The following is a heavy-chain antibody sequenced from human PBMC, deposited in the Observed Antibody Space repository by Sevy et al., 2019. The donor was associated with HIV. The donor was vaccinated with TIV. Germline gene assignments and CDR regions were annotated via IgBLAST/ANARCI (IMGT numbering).Heavy chain of an antibody. J-gene: IGHJ4*02. D-gene: IGHD3-22*01. CDR1: GYSFTSHW. V-gene: IGHV5-51*01. Sequence: GESLKISCKGHGYSFTSHWIGWVRQMPGKGLDWMGIIFPGDSETRYSPSFQGGVTISADKSISTAFLQWSSLKASDTAIYYCARSRSGYFDSSGYYINWGQGTLVTVSS. CDR3: ARSRSGYFDSSGYYIN. CDR2: IFPGDSET.